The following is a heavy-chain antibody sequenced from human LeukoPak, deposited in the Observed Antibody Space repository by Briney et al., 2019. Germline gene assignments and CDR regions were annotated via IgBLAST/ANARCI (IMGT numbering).Heavy chain of an antibody. J-gene: IGHJ4*02. V-gene: IGHV3-30*02. CDR1: GFSFSNYG. Sequence: GGSLRLSCAASGFSFSNYGMHWVRQAPGKGLEWLAFIRYDGTNKYYADSVKGRFTISRDNSKNTLYLEMNSLRVEDTAVYSCAKDLSPMVGAKIFEYRGQGTLVTVSS. CDR3: AKDLSPMVGAKIFEY. D-gene: IGHD1-26*01. CDR2: IRYDGTNK.